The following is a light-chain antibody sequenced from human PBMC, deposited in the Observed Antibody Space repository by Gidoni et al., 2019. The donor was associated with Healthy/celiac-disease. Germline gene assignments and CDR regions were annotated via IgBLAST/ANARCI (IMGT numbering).Light chain of an antibody. CDR2: AAS. Sequence: DITMTQSPSSLSASVGDRVTITCRASQGISNSLAWYQQKPGKAPKLLLYAASRLESGVPSRFSGSGSGTDYTLTISSLQPEDFATYYCQQYYSTLFTFGPGTKVDIK. CDR1: QGISNS. V-gene: IGKV1-NL1*01. J-gene: IGKJ3*01. CDR3: QQYYSTLFT.